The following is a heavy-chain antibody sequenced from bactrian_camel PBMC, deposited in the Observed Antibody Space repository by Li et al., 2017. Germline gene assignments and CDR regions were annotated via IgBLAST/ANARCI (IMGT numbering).Heavy chain of an antibody. V-gene: IGHV3S40*01. CDR1: GITFSRHD. J-gene: IGHJ4*01. CDR3: ASKWSGGGCWVALDVTY. D-gene: IGHD7*01. CDR2: VKYDGTTK. Sequence: DVQLVESGGGLVQPGESLRLSCVASGITFSRHDMSWVRQPPGKEVEWVSSVKYDGTTKLYADSVQGRFTISKDNARNTLYLQMNSLKPEDTAMYYCASKWSGGGCWVALDVTYWGQGTQVTVS.